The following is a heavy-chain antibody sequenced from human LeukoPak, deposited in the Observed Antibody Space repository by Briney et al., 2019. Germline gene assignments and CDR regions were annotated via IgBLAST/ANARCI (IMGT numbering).Heavy chain of an antibody. CDR1: GFTFSDYY. CDR2: ISSSSSYT. CDR3: ARVREIEMATPTNFDY. Sequence: GGSLRLSCAASGFTFSDYYMSWIRQAPGKGLEWVSYISSSSSYTNYADSVKGRFTISRDNAKNSLYLQMNSLTAADTAVYYCARVREIEMATPTNFDYWGQGTLVTVSS. J-gene: IGHJ4*02. V-gene: IGHV3-11*05. D-gene: IGHD5-24*01.